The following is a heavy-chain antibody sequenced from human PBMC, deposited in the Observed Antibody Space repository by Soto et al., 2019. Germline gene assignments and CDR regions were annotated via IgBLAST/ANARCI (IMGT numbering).Heavy chain of an antibody. J-gene: IGHJ4*02. CDR3: ATMGATAGSYYFEY. CDR2: ISYTGSA. Sequence: TSETLSLTCTVSGGSIGSSVYFWSWIRQPPGKGLEWIGFISYTGSAYYNPSLKSRAAISVDTSKNQFSLKLTSVTAADAAVYYCATMGATAGSYYFEYWGQGALVTVS. CDR1: GGSIGSSVYF. V-gene: IGHV4-30-4*01. D-gene: IGHD1-26*01.